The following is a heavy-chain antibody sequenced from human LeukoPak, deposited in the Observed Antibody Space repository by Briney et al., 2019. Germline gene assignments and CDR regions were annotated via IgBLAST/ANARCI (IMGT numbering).Heavy chain of an antibody. J-gene: IGHJ6*03. CDR3: ARLANYYYYYMDV. Sequence: GESLKISCKASVYSFTVYWIGWVRQVPGKGLEWMGIIYPVDSATTYSPSFQGQVTISDAKSISSAYLQWSSLKASDTAMYYCARLANYYYYYMDVWGEGTTVTVP. V-gene: IGHV5-51*01. CDR1: VYSFTVYW. CDR2: IYPVDSAT.